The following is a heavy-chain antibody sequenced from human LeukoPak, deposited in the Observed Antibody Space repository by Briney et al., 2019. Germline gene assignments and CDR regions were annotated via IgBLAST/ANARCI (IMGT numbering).Heavy chain of an antibody. V-gene: IGHV4-31*03. Sequence: SQTLSLTCTVSGGSISSGGYYWSWIRQHPGKGLEWIGYIYYSGSTYYNLSLKSRVTISVDTSKNQFSLKLSSVTAADTAVYYCASYCSGGSCRIDYWGQGTLVTVSS. J-gene: IGHJ4*02. CDR1: GGSISSGGYY. CDR2: IYYSGST. D-gene: IGHD2-15*01. CDR3: ASYCSGGSCRIDY.